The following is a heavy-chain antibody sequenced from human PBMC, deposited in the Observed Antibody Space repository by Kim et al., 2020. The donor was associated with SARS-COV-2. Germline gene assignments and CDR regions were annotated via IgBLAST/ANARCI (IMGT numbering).Heavy chain of an antibody. CDR1: GFTFSGSG. V-gene: IGHV3-73*01. CDR3: TRVPGTTFD. CDR2: IRSKPNSYAT. Sequence: GGSLRLSCAASGFTFSGSGMHWVRQASGKGLEWVGRIRSKPNSYATADAAPGKCRITISRDDSTKTPHLQMNKLKTADTAVYYCTRVPGTTFD. D-gene: IGHD1-1*01. J-gene: IGHJ5*01.